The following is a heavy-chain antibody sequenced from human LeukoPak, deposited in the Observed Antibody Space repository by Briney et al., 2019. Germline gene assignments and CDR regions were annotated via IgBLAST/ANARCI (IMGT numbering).Heavy chain of an antibody. D-gene: IGHD2-15*01. CDR3: ARDNSCSSSSCGNSYMDV. J-gene: IGHJ6*03. CDR1: GYTFTGYY. CDR2: INPNSGGT. Sequence: AGVKVCCKASGYTFTGYYMHWVRQAPGQGLEWMGWINPNSGGTNYAQKFQGRVTMTRDTSISTAYIDLNRLRSDDTALYYCARDNSCSSSSCGNSYMDVWGKGTTLTVSS. V-gene: IGHV1-2*02.